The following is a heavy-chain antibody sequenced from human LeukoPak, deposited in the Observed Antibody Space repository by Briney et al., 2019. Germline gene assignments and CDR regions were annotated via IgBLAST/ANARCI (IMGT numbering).Heavy chain of an antibody. CDR1: GYSFTSYW. CDR3: ARHEGYSSSAEVY. J-gene: IGHJ4*02. CDR2: IDPSDAYT. Sequence: GESLKISCKGSGYSFTSYWISWVRQMPGKGLEWRGRIDPSDAYTNYSPSFQGHVTISSHKSIKTAYLQWSSLKASDTAMYYCARHEGYSSSAEVYWGQGTLVTVSS. V-gene: IGHV5-10-1*01. D-gene: IGHD6-13*01.